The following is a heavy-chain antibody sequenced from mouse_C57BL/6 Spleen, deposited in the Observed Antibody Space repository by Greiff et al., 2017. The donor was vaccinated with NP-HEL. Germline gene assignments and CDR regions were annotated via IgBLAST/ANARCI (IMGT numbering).Heavy chain of an antibody. J-gene: IGHJ2*01. CDR2: IYPGDGDT. CDR1: GYAFSSSW. D-gene: IGHD3-2*02. CDR3: ARDSSGYPYYFDY. V-gene: IGHV1-82*01. Sequence: QVQLQQSGPELVKPGASVKISFKASGYAFSSSWMNWVKQRPGKGLEWIGRIYPGDGDTNYNGKFKGKATLTADKSSSTAYMQLSSLTSEDSAVYFCARDSSGYPYYFDYWGQGTTLTVSS.